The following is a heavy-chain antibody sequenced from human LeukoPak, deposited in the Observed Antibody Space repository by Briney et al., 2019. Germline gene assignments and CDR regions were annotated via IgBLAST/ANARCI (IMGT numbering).Heavy chain of an antibody. D-gene: IGHD2-2*01. V-gene: IGHV1-8*03. CDR2: MNPNSGNT. Sequence: ASVKVSCKASGYTFTSYDINWLRQATGQGLEWMGWMNPNSGNTGYAQKFQGRVTITRNTPISTAYMELSSLRSEDTAVYYCARASFSVVPAAPSPGGTFDYWGQGTLVTVSS. CDR3: ARASFSVVPAAPSPGGTFDY. J-gene: IGHJ4*02. CDR1: GYTFTSYD.